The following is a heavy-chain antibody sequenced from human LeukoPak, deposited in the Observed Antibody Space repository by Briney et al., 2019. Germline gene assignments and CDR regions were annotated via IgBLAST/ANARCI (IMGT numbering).Heavy chain of an antibody. CDR2: IYYSGST. D-gene: IGHD6-13*01. J-gene: IGHJ6*04. CDR1: GGSVSSGSYY. Sequence: SETLSLTCTVSGGSVSSGSYYWSWIRQPPGKGLEWIGYIYYSGSTNYNPSLESRVTISVDTSKNQFSLKLSSVTAADTAVYYCARVAGGYYYYYGMDVWGKGTTVTVSS. V-gene: IGHV4-61*01. CDR3: ARVAGGYYYYYGMDV.